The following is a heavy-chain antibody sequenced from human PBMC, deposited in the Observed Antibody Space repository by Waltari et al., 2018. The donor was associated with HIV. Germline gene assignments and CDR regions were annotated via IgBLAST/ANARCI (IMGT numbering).Heavy chain of an antibody. CDR1: GYTSNKYW. V-gene: IGHV3-7*01. CDR2: IKQDESEK. D-gene: IGHD3-22*01. J-gene: IGHJ4*02. Sequence: EVQPVESGGGLVQPGGSLHLSCAASGYTSNKYWMTWVRQAQGKGLELVANIKQDESEKYYVDCLKGRFTISRDNAKNSLFLQMNRLRVEDTAVYYCAREALYDSSGYYFDYWGQGTLVTVSS. CDR3: AREALYDSSGYYFDY.